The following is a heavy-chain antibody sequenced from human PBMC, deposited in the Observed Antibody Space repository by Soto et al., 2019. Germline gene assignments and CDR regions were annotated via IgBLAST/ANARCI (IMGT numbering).Heavy chain of an antibody. D-gene: IGHD3-3*01. CDR1: GFTFSSYG. J-gene: IGHJ5*02. CDR3: ARGRGLLPLLERNWFDP. CDR2: IWYDGSNK. V-gene: IGHV3-33*01. Sequence: GGSLRLSCAASGFTFSSYGMHWVRQAPGKGLEWVAVIWYDGSNKYYADSVKGRFTISRDNSKNTLYLQMNSLRAEDTAVYYCARGRGLLPLLERNWFDPWGQGTLVTVSS.